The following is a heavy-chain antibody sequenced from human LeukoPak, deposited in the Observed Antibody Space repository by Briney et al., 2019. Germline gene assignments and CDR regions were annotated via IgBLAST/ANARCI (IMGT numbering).Heavy chain of an antibody. CDR2: IKQDGSEK. D-gene: IGHD1-14*01. CDR1: GFTFSSYS. J-gene: IGHJ5*02. Sequence: GGSLRLSCAASGFTFSSYSMNWVRQAPGKGLEWVANIKQDGSEKYYVDSVKGRFTISRDNAKNSLYLQMNSLRAEDTAVYYCARAGRGGWFDPWGQGTLVTVSS. CDR3: ARAGRGGWFDP. V-gene: IGHV3-7*01.